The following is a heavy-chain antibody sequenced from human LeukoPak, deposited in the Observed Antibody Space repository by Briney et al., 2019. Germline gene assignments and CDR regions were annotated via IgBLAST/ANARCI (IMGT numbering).Heavy chain of an antibody. Sequence: GGSLRLSCAASGFTFSSYSMNWVRQAPGKGLEWVSSISSSSSYIYYADSVKGRFTISRDNAKNSLYLQMNSLRAEDTAVYYCAKFSSSGFYYFDYWGQGTLVTVSS. CDR2: ISSSSSYI. CDR1: GFTFSSYS. V-gene: IGHV3-21*04. CDR3: AKFSSSGFYYFDY. J-gene: IGHJ4*02. D-gene: IGHD3-22*01.